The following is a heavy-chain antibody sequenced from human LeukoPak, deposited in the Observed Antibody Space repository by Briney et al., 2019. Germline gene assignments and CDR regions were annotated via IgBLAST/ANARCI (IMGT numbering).Heavy chain of an antibody. J-gene: IGHJ2*01. CDR2: IYYSGST. Sequence: SETLSLPCTVSGGSISSSSYSWGGIRQPPGKGLEWIGSIYYSGSTYYNPSLKSRVTISVDTSKNQFSLKLSSVTAADTAVYYCARDRGYSYGTYWYFDLWGRGTLVTVSS. V-gene: IGHV4-39*07. CDR1: GGSISSSSYS. CDR3: ARDRGYSYGTYWYFDL. D-gene: IGHD5-18*01.